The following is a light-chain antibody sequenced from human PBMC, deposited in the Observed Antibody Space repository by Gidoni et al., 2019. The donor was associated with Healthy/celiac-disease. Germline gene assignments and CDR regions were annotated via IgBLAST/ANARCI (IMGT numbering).Light chain of an antibody. CDR2: AAS. CDR3: QQSYSTPPA. V-gene: IGKV1-39*01. Sequence: DIQMTPSPSSLSASVGDRVTITCRASQSISSYLNWYQQKPGKAPKLLIYAASSLQSGVPSRFSGSGSGTDFTITSSSLQPEDFATYYCQQSYSTPPAFGGGTKVEIK. CDR1: QSISSY. J-gene: IGKJ4*01.